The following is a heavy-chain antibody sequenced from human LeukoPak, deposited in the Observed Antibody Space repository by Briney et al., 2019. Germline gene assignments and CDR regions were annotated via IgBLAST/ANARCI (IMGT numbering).Heavy chain of an antibody. V-gene: IGHV4-59*08. CDR3: ARGGGYNQVDY. D-gene: IGHD5-24*01. J-gene: IGHJ4*02. CDR1: GGSISSYY. Sequence: KSSETLSLTCTVSGGSISSYYWSWIRQPPGKGLEWIGYIYYSGSTNYNPSLKSRVTISVDTSKNQFSLKLSSATAADTAVYYCARGGGYNQVDYWGQGTLVTVSS. CDR2: IYYSGST.